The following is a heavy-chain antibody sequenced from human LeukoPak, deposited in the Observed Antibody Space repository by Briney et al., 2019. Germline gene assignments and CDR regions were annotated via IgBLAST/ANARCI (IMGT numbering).Heavy chain of an antibody. D-gene: IGHD3-3*01. V-gene: IGHV4-34*01. CDR3: ARGRAYYDFWSGYYSPRLFDYYYYGMDV. CDR2: INHSGST. Sequence: SETLSLTCAVYGGSFSGYYWSWIRQPPGKGLEWIGEINHSGSTNYNPSLKSRVTISVDTSKSQFSLKLSSVTAADTAVYYCARGRAYYDFWSGYYSPRLFDYYYYGMDVWGQGTTVTVSS. J-gene: IGHJ6*02. CDR1: GGSFSGYY.